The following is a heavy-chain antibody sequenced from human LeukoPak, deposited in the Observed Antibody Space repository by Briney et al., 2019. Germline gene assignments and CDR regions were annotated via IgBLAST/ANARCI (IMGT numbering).Heavy chain of an antibody. D-gene: IGHD6-13*01. J-gene: IGHJ4*02. CDR1: GFTFSSYS. Sequence: KPGGSLILSCAASGFTFSSYSMNWVRQAPGKGLEWVSSISSSSSYIYYADSVKGRFTISRDNAKNSLYLQMNSLRAEDTAVYYCARGRVQLVLNYFDYWGQGTLVTVSS. CDR3: ARGRVQLVLNYFDY. CDR2: ISSSSSYI. V-gene: IGHV3-21*01.